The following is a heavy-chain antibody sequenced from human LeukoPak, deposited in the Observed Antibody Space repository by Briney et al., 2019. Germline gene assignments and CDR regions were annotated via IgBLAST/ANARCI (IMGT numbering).Heavy chain of an antibody. Sequence: GASVKVSCKASGYTFTSYYMHWVRQAPGQGLEWMGTINPSGGSTSYAQKFQGRVTMTRDMSTSTVYMELSSLRSEDTAVYYCARGPIPKERQGAFDIWGQGTMVTVSS. D-gene: IGHD1-1*01. J-gene: IGHJ3*02. CDR1: GYTFTSYY. CDR2: INPSGGST. V-gene: IGHV1-46*01. CDR3: ARGPIPKERQGAFDI.